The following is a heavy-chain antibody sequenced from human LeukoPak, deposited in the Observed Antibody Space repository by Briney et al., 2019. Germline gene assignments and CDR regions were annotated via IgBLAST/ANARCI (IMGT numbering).Heavy chain of an antibody. D-gene: IGHD3-10*01. CDR1: GGSFSGYY. CDR3: ARGVPEGFGELFWFDP. J-gene: IGHJ5*02. V-gene: IGHV4-34*01. CDR2: INHSGST. Sequence: SETLSLTCAVYGGSFSGYYWSWIRQPPGKGLERIGEINHSGSTNYNPSLKSRVTISVDTSKNQFSLKLSSVTAADTAVYYCARGVPEGFGELFWFDPWGQGTLVTVSS.